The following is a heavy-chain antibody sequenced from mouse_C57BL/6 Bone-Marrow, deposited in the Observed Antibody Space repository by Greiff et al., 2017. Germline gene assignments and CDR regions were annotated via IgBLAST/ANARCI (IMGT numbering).Heavy chain of an antibody. CDR3: GSQSYYCAMDY. V-gene: IGHV1-69*01. J-gene: IGHJ4*01. CDR1: GYTFTSYW. CDR2: IGPADSYT. Sequence: VQLQQPGAELVMPGASVKLSCKASGYTFTSYWMHWVKQTPGQGLEWIGEIGPADSYTYYNQQFKGKSTLTGDKSSSTDYKQLSSLTSEDSAVYCCGSQSYYCAMDYGGQGTSVTVSS.